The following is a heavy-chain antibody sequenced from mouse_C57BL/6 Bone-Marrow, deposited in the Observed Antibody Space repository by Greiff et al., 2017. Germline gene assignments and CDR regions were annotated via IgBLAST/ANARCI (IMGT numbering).Heavy chain of an antibody. CDR3: ARSGGYYDWYFDV. D-gene: IGHD2-3*01. CDR2: INPYNGDT. CDR1: GYSFTGYF. J-gene: IGHJ1*03. V-gene: IGHV1-20*01. Sequence: VQLKESGPELVKPGDSVKISCKASGYSFTGYFMNWVMQSHGKSLEWIGRINPYNGDTFYNQKFKGKATLTVDKSSSTAHMELRSLTSEDSAVYYCARSGGYYDWYFDVWGTGTTVTVSS.